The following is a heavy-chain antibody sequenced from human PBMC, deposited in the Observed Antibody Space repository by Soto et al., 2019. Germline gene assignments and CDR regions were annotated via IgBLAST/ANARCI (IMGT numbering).Heavy chain of an antibody. CDR2: IYYSGST. Sequence: QVQLQESGPGLVKPSQTLSLTCYVSGDSISSGGYYWSWIRQSPGKGLEWIGNIYYSGSTYYNPSLASRLSMSVDTSKNQFSLQLGSVTAADTAVYYCAREFDTSGWPSGMQHDRFDPWGQGTLVTVSS. CDR1: GDSISSGGYY. D-gene: IGHD3-22*01. CDR3: AREFDTSGWPSGMQHDRFDP. V-gene: IGHV4-31*03. J-gene: IGHJ5*02.